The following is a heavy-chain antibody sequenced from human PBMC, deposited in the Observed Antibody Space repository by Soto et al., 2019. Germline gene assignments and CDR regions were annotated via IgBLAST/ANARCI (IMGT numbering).Heavy chain of an antibody. CDR3: ARDLGWLRLNYYGMDV. V-gene: IGHV6-1*01. D-gene: IGHD5-12*01. CDR2: TYYRSKWYN. Sequence: SQTLSLTCAISGDSVSSNSAAWNWIRQSPSRGLEWLGRTYYRSKWYNDYAVSVKSRITINPDTSKNQFSLQLNSVTPEDTAVYYCARDLGWLRLNYYGMDVWGQGTTVTVSS. J-gene: IGHJ6*02. CDR1: GDSVSSNSAA.